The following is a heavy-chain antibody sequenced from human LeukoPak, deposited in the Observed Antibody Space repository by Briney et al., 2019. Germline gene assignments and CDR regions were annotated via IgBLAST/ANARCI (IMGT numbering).Heavy chain of an antibody. V-gene: IGHV3-74*01. CDR3: ARDFPYYYDSTTYREGDAFDI. J-gene: IGHJ3*02. Sequence: GGSLRLSCAASGFTFSSYWMHWVRQAPGKGLVWVSRINSDGSRTTYADSVKGRFTISRDNAKNLLSLQMSSLRVEDTAVYYCARDFPYYYDSTTYREGDAFDIWGQGTVVTVSS. CDR1: GFTFSSYW. D-gene: IGHD3-22*01. CDR2: INSDGSRT.